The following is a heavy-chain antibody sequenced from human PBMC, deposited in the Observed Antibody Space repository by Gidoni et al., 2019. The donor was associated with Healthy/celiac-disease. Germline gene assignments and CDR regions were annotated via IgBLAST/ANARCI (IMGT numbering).Heavy chain of an antibody. J-gene: IGHJ3*02. Sequence: EVQLVQSGAEVKKPGESLKISCKGSGYSFTSYWIGWVRQVPGKGLEWMGVIYPGDSDTRYSPSFQGQVTISADKSISIAYLQWSSLKASDTAMYYCARRVSSGVDAFDIWGQGTMVTVSS. V-gene: IGHV5-51*01. CDR1: GYSFTSYW. D-gene: IGHD6-19*01. CDR2: IYPGDSDT. CDR3: ARRVSSGVDAFDI.